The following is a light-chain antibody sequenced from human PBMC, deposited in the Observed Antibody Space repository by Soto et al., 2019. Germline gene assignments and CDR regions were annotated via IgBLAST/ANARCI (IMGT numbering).Light chain of an antibody. J-gene: IGKJ4*01. V-gene: IGKV3-15*01. CDR2: DVY. Sequence: EIVMTQSPATLSVSPGEGVTLSCRASQSIIDNLAWYQQKPGQTPRLLINDVYSRASGIPARFSGSSSGTDYTLTISSLQSEDSAVYYCQQYFDWPLTFGGGTNVEI. CDR3: QQYFDWPLT. CDR1: QSIIDN.